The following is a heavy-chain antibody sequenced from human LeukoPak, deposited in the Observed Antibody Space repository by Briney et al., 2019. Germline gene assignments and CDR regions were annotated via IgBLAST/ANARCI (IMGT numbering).Heavy chain of an antibody. CDR3: AREGDGVTTVYGMDV. CDR2: INHSGST. V-gene: IGHV4-34*01. CDR1: GGSFSGYY. J-gene: IGHJ6*04. D-gene: IGHD4-17*01. Sequence: SETLSLTCAVYGGSFSGYYWSWIRQPPGKGLEWIGEINHSGSTNYNPSPKSRVTISVDTSKNQFSLKLSSVTAADTAVYYCAREGDGVTTVYGMDVWGKGTTVTVSS.